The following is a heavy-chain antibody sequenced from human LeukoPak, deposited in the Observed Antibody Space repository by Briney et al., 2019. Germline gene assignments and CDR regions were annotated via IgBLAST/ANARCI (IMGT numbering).Heavy chain of an antibody. CDR2: ISSSSSYI. CDR3: ARDRGPEGAFDI. V-gene: IGHV3-21*01. Sequence: GWSLRLSGAASGFTFRSYSMNWVRQAPGKGLEWVSSISSSSSYIYYADSVKGRFTISRDNAKNSLYLQMNSLRAEDTAVYYCARDRGPEGAFDIWGQGTMVTVSS. J-gene: IGHJ3*02. CDR1: GFTFRSYS.